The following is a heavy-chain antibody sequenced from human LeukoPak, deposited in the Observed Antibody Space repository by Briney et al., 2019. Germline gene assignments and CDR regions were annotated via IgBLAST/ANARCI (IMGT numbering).Heavy chain of an antibody. Sequence: GGSLRLSCAASGFTFSSYEMNWLRQAPGKGLEGVSYISSSGSTIYYEDAVKGRFTISRDNAKNSLYLQMNILRAEDTAVYYCARESDGDTAMVWGQGTLVTVSS. CDR1: GFTFSSYE. CDR3: ARESDGDTAMV. D-gene: IGHD5-18*01. J-gene: IGHJ4*02. CDR2: ISSSGSTI. V-gene: IGHV3-48*03.